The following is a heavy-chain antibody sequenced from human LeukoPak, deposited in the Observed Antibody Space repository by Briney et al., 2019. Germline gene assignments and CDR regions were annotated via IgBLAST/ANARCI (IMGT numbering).Heavy chain of an antibody. Sequence: GGSLRLSCSASGFTFSSYAMHWVRQAPGKGLEYVSAISSHGGSTYYADSVRGRFTISRDNSKNTLYLQMSSLRAEDTAVYYCVKDEAPYYYDSSGYYFGDWGQGTLVTVSS. J-gene: IGHJ4*02. V-gene: IGHV3-64D*09. D-gene: IGHD3-22*01. CDR3: VKDEAPYYYDSSGYYFGD. CDR1: GFTFSSYA. CDR2: ISSHGGST.